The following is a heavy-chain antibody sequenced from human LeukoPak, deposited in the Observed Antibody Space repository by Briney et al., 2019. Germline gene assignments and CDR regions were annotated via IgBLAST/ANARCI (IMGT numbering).Heavy chain of an antibody. CDR1: GGSISSSSYY. CDR3: ARLVGRGKEYYYGSGTFDY. D-gene: IGHD3-10*01. CDR2: IYYSGST. J-gene: IGHJ4*02. V-gene: IGHV4-39*01. Sequence: SETLSLTCTISGGSISSSSYYWGWIRQPPGKGLEWIGSIYYSGSTYYNPSLKSRVTISVDTSKNQFSLKLSSVTAADTAVYYCARLVGRGKEYYYGSGTFDYWGQGTLVTVSS.